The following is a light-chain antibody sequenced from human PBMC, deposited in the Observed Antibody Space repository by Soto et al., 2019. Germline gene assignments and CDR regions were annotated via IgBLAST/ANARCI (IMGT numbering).Light chain of an antibody. CDR1: QSVLYSSNNKNY. CDR2: WAS. CDR3: QQYESTPPT. Sequence: DIVMTQSPDSLAVPLGDSATINCKSSQSVLYSSNNKNYLAWYQQRPGQPPKLLIYWASTRESGVPDRFSGSGSGTDFTLTITSLQAEDVAVYYCQQYESTPPTFGQGTKLEIK. V-gene: IGKV4-1*01. J-gene: IGKJ2*01.